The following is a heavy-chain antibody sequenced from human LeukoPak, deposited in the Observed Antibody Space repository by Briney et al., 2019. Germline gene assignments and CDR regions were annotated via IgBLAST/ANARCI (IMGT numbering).Heavy chain of an antibody. CDR3: AREQWLVYFDY. J-gene: IGHJ4*02. CDR1: GGSFSGYY. Sequence: SETLSLTCAVYGGSFSGYYWSWIRQPPGKGLEWIGEINHSGSTNYNPSLKSRVTISVDTSKNQFSLKLSSVTAADTAAYYCAREQWLVYFDYWGQGTLVTVSS. V-gene: IGHV4-34*01. CDR2: INHSGST. D-gene: IGHD6-19*01.